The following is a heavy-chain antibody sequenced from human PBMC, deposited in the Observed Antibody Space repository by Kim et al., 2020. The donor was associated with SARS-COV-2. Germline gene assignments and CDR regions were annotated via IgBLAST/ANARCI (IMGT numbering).Heavy chain of an antibody. J-gene: IGHJ4*02. Sequence: YADCGKGRFTISRDNTKNTLYLQNNSLRAEDTAVYYCAKKRSGTNPGYFDCWGQGTLVTVSS. CDR3: AKKRSGTNPGYFDC. V-gene: IGHV3-23*01. D-gene: IGHD1-26*01.